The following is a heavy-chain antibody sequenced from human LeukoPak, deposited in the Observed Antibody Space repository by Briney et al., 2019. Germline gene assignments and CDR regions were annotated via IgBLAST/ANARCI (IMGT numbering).Heavy chain of an antibody. V-gene: IGHV3-11*01. CDR3: ACHKVGGSSAYQH. CDR2: ISSSGSTI. CDR1: AFTFSDYY. J-gene: IGHJ4*02. D-gene: IGHD3-22*01. Sequence: GGSLRLSCAASAFTFSDYYRSWNRQAPGKGLEWVSYISSSGSTIYYADSVKGRFTISRDNAKNSLYLQMNSLRAEDTAAYYRACHKVGGSSAYQHWGQGTLVTVSS.